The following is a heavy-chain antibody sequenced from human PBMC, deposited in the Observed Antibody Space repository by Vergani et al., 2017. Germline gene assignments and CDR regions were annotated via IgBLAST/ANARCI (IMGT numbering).Heavy chain of an antibody. J-gene: IGHJ3*02. CDR3: ARDFSWSSSWYFRGILDI. V-gene: IGHV3-9*01. CDR2: ISWNSGSI. CDR1: GFTFDDYA. D-gene: IGHD6-13*01. Sequence: EVQLVESGGGLVQPGRSLRLSCAASGFTFDDYAMHWVRQAPGKGLEWVSGISWNSGSIGYADSVKGRFTISRDNAKNSLYLQMNNLRVEDTAVYYCARDFSWSSSWYFRGILDIWGQGTTVTVSS.